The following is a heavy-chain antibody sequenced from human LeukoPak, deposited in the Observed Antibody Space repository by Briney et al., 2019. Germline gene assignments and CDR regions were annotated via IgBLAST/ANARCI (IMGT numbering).Heavy chain of an antibody. J-gene: IGHJ3*02. Sequence: GASVKVSCKASGYTFTDYYMRWVRQAPGQGLESMGWINPRTGGTHYEQKFQDRVSMTRDTSIGTAYMYIYTLTSDDTAVYYCALEFWSGDAFDIWGQGTLVTVSS. CDR2: INPRTGGT. CDR3: ALEFWSGDAFDI. V-gene: IGHV1-2*02. CDR1: GYTFTDYY. D-gene: IGHD2-8*02.